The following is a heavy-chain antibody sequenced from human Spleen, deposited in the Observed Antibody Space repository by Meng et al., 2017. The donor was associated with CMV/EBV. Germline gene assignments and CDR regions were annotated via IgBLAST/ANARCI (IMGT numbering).Heavy chain of an antibody. Sequence: LTCAVSGGSFSGYYWSWIRQPPGKGLEWIGEINHSGSTNYNPSLKSRVTISVETSKNQFSLKLSSVTAADTAVYYCARVGRYRPFDYWGQGTLVTVSS. CDR3: ARVGRYRPFDY. CDR1: GGSFSGYY. CDR2: INHSGST. J-gene: IGHJ4*02. D-gene: IGHD6-19*01. V-gene: IGHV4-34*01.